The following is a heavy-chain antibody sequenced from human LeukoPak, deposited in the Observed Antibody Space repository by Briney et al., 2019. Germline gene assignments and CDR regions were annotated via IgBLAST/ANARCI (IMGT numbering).Heavy chain of an antibody. CDR2: IYTSGST. V-gene: IGHV4-61*02. CDR3: AREGDLTGDLYYFDY. CDR1: GGSISSGSYY. D-gene: IGHD7-27*01. J-gene: IGHJ4*02. Sequence: PSQTLSLTCTVSGGSISSGSYYWSWLRQPAGKGLEWIGRIYTSGSTNYNPSLKSRVTISVDTSKNQFSLKLSSVTAADTAVYYCAREGDLTGDLYYFDYWGQGTLVTVSS.